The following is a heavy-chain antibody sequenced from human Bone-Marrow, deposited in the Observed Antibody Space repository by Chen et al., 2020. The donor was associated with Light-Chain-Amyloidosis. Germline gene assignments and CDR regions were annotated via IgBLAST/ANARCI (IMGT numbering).Heavy chain of an antibody. J-gene: IGHJ4*02. Sequence: QVQLEQSGAEVKKPGASMKVSCKTSGYTFSNYGISWVRQAPGQGLEWMGWISTSDGRTNYVQNLEGSVSMTIDTSASTAYMELRRMRSDDTAVYYCARDRRGTFLGYWGQGTLVTVSS. CDR1: GYTFSNYG. D-gene: IGHD3-16*01. V-gene: IGHV1-18*04. CDR2: ISTSDGRT. CDR3: ARDRRGTFLGY.